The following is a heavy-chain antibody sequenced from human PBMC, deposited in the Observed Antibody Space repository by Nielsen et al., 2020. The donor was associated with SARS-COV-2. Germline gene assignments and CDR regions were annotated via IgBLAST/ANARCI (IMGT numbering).Heavy chain of an antibody. CDR2: ISWNSGSI. CDR3: ARALVSDYYYNGLDV. CDR1: GFTFDDYA. J-gene: IGHJ6*02. D-gene: IGHD3-16*01. V-gene: IGHV3-9*01. Sequence: SLKISCAASGFTFDDYAMHWVRQAPGKGLEWVSGISWNSGSIGYADSVKGRFTISRDNAKNSLYLQMNSLRAEDTAVYYCARALVSDYYYNGLDVWGQGTTVTVS.